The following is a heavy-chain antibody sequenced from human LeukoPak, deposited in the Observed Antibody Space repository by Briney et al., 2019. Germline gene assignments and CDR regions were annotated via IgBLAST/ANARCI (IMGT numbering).Heavy chain of an antibody. Sequence: ASETLSLTCTVSGGSISSYYWSWIRQPPRKGLEWIGYIYYSGSTNYNPSLKSRVTISVDTSKNQFSLKLSSVTAADTAVYYCARVSNEVDYWGQGTLVTVSS. CDR3: ARVSNEVDY. CDR1: GGSISSYY. V-gene: IGHV4-59*01. D-gene: IGHD3-3*02. CDR2: IYYSGST. J-gene: IGHJ4*02.